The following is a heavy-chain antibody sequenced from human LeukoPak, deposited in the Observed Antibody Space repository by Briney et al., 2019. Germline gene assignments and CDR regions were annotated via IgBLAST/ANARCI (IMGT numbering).Heavy chain of an antibody. Sequence: SETLSLTCTVSGGSISSDYWSWIRQPPGKGLEWIGYISHSGSTNYNPSLKSRVTISVDTSKKQFSLRVNSATAADTAVYYCARLATAGYLNYWGQGTLVAVSS. CDR3: ARLATAGYLNY. CDR2: ISHSGST. V-gene: IGHV4-59*08. D-gene: IGHD6-19*01. CDR1: GGSISSDY. J-gene: IGHJ4*02.